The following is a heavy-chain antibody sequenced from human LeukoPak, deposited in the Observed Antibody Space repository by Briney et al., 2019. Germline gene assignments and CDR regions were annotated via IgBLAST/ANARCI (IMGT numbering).Heavy chain of an antibody. V-gene: IGHV4-59*01. CDR2: IYYSGNT. Sequence: SETLSLTCTVSGGSISSYYWSWIRQPPGKGLEWIGYIYYSGNTNYNPSLKSRVTISVDTSKNQLSLKLNSVTAADTAVYYCARGGGRGIQSDYWGQGTLVTVSS. J-gene: IGHJ4*02. CDR3: ARGGGRGIQSDY. D-gene: IGHD3-10*01. CDR1: GGSISSYY.